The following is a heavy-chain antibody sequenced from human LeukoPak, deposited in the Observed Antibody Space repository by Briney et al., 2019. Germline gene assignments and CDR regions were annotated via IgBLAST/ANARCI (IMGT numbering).Heavy chain of an antibody. J-gene: IGHJ4*02. Sequence: SVKVSCKPSRGTFSSYAISWGRHAPGQGLECMGRIIPIFVIANYAQKFQSTVTLTADKSTSTAYMELSSLRSEDTAVYSCAITGGYSSGYYFDYWGQGTLVTVSS. CDR1: RGTFSSYA. CDR3: AITGGYSSGYYFDY. CDR2: IIPIFVIA. D-gene: IGHD3-22*01. V-gene: IGHV1-69*04.